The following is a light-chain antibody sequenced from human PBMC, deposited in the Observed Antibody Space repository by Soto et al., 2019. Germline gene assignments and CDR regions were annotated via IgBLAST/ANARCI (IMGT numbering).Light chain of an antibody. Sequence: AVQLTQSPSSLSASAGDRVTITCRASQGVSISLAWYQQKPGKAPKLLIYDASSLESGVPSRISGSGSGTDFTLTISSLQPEDFATYYCQQFNNYPLTFGGGTQVEIK. CDR3: QQFNNYPLT. CDR2: DAS. CDR1: QGVSIS. J-gene: IGKJ4*01. V-gene: IGKV1D-13*01.